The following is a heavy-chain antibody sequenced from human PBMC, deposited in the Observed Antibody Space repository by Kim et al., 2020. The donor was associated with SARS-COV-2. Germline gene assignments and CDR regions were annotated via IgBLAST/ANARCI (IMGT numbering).Heavy chain of an antibody. CDR2: ITGRDGST. J-gene: IGHJ4*02. Sequence: GGSLRLSCAASGFSFSTYDMSWVRQAPGKGLEWVSAITGRDGSTFYADSVKGRFTISRDNSKNTLFLQLNSLRAEDTALYYCARESSRRADIWGQGTLVT. CDR3: ARESSRRADI. V-gene: IGHV3-23*01. D-gene: IGHD2-15*01. CDR1: GFSFSTYD.